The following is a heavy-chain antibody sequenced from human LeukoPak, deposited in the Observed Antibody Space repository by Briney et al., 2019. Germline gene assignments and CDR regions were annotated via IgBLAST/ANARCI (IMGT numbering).Heavy chain of an antibody. D-gene: IGHD3-10*01. CDR1: GFTFSSYA. J-gene: IGHJ4*02. Sequence: GRSLRLSCAASGFTFSSYAMHWVRQAPGKGLEWVAVISYDGSNKYYADSVKGRFTISRDNSKNTLYLQMNSLRAEDTAVYYCARERGGSGSYYNETSDYWGQGTLVTVSS. V-gene: IGHV3-30-3*01. CDR2: ISYDGSNK. CDR3: ARERGGSGSYYNETSDY.